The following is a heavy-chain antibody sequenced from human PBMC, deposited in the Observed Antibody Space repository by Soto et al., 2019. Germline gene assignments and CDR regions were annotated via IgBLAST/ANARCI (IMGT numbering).Heavy chain of an antibody. J-gene: IGHJ3*01. Sequence: QITLKGSGPTLVKPTQTLTLTCTFSGFSLTTSGRGVGWIRQPPGNALELLALFFWGDDKLYSPSLKTRLTIIKDTSKSQVVLTMNNMAPEDTATYFFAHILAMRDAFDVWGQGTGVTVSS. CDR2: FFWGDDK. V-gene: IGHV2-5*02. CDR1: GFSLTTSGRG. CDR3: AHILAMRDAFDV.